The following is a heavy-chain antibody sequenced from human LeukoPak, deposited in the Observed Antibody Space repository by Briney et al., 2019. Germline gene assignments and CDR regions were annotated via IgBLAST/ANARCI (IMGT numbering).Heavy chain of an antibody. Sequence: KTSETLSLTCTVSGGSISSSSYYWGWIRQPPGKGLEWIGSMYYSGSTYYNLSLKSRVTIYVDTSKNQFSLKLSSVTAADTAVYYCATSSGSYYYWGQGTLVTVSS. CDR1: GGSISSSSYY. D-gene: IGHD1-26*01. CDR2: MYYSGST. CDR3: ATSSGSYYY. J-gene: IGHJ4*02. V-gene: IGHV4-39*01.